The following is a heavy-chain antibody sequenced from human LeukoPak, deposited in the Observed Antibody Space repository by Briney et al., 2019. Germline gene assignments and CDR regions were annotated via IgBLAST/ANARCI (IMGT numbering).Heavy chain of an antibody. CDR3: ARDLVSGTYGVDY. V-gene: IGHV4-39*07. CDR2: IYYSGNT. CDR1: GGSISSSNYF. Sequence: PSETLSLTCTVSGGSISSSNYFWGWIRQPQGKGLEWIGTIYYSGNTYYNPSLKSRVTISIDTSKNQFSLKLNSVTAADTAVYYCARDLVSGTYGVDYWGQGTLVTVSS. D-gene: IGHD1-26*01. J-gene: IGHJ4*02.